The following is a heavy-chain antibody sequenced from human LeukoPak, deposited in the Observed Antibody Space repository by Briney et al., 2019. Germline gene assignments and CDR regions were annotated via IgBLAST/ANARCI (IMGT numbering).Heavy chain of an antibody. J-gene: IGHJ4*02. D-gene: IGHD3-10*01. Sequence: GGSLRLSCAASGFTFSSYAMSWVRQAPGKGLEWVSAISGSGGSTYYADSVKGRFTISRDDSKNTLYLQMNSLRAEDTAVYYCAKPTMVRAAPIGGYWGQGTLVTVSS. CDR2: ISGSGGST. CDR1: GFTFSSYA. V-gene: IGHV3-23*01. CDR3: AKPTMVRAAPIGGY.